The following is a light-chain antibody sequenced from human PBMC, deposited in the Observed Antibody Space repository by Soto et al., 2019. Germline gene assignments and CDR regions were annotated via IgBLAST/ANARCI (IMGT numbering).Light chain of an antibody. V-gene: IGKV3-15*01. Sequence: EIVMTQSPATLSVSQGERATLSCRASQSVSSNLAWYQQKPGQAPRLLIYGASTRATGIPARFSGSGSGTEFTLTISSLQSEDFAVYYCQQYNNWPWTFGQ. J-gene: IGKJ1*01. CDR1: QSVSSN. CDR2: GAS. CDR3: QQYNNWPWT.